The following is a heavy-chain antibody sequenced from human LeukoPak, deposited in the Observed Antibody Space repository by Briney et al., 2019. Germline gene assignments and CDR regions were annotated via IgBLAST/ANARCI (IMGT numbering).Heavy chain of an antibody. J-gene: IGHJ4*02. CDR3: AKEHYYDSSGYYYGIDY. CDR1: GFTFSSYG. CDR2: ISYDGSNK. Sequence: GGSLRLSCAASGFTFSSYGMHRVRQAPGKGLEWVAVISYDGSNKYYADSVKGRFTISRDNSKNTLYLQMNSLRAEDTAVYYCAKEHYYDSSGYYYGIDYWGQGTLVTVSS. D-gene: IGHD3-22*01. V-gene: IGHV3-30*18.